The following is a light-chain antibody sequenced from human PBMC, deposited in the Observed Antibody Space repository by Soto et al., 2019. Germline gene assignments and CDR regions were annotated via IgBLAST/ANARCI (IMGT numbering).Light chain of an antibody. V-gene: IGKV3-15*01. CDR2: GAS. Sequence: EIVMTQSPATLSVSPGERATLSCRASQSVRSNLAWYQQKPGQAPRLLIYGASTRSTGIPVRFGGSGSGTEFTLTISSLQSEDFAVYYCQHYNNWPPWTFGQGTKVDIK. CDR1: QSVRSN. CDR3: QHYNNWPPWT. J-gene: IGKJ1*01.